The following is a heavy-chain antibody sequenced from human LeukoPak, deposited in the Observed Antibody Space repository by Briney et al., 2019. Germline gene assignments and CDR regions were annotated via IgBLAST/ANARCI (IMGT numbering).Heavy chain of an antibody. CDR2: IYYSGST. CDR1: GGSISSHY. Sequence: NPSETLSLTCTVSGGSISSHYWSWIRQPPGKGLEWIGYIYYSGSTNYNPSLKSRVTISVDTSKNQFSLKLSSVTAADTAVYYRARVSRYCSSTSCYTGTLGYYYYMDVWGKGTTVTVSS. CDR3: ARVSRYCSSTSCYTGTLGYYYYMDV. D-gene: IGHD2-2*02. J-gene: IGHJ6*03. V-gene: IGHV4-59*11.